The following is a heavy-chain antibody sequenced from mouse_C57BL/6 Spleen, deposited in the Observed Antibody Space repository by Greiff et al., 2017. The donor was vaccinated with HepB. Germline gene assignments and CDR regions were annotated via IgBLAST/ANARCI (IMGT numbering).Heavy chain of an antibody. CDR2: INPYNGGT. CDR1: GYTFTDYY. Sequence: VQLQQSGPVLVKPGASVKMSCKASGYTFTDYYMNWVKQSHGKSLEWIGVINPYNGGTSYNQKFKGKATLTVDKSSSTAYMELNSLTSEDSAVYYCASQAGSSSFDYWGQGTTLTVSS. J-gene: IGHJ2*01. D-gene: IGHD1-1*01. V-gene: IGHV1-19*01. CDR3: ASQAGSSSFDY.